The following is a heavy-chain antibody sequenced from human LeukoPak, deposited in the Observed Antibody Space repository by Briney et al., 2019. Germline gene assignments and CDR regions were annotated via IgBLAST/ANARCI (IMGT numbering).Heavy chain of an antibody. CDR1: GGSFSRYA. CDR2: IIPIFGIA. Sequence: ASVKVSCKASGGSFSRYAISWVRQAPGQGLEWMGRIIPIFGIANYAQKFQGRVTITADKSTSTAYMELSSLRSEDTAVYYCARDPSRGSYRGSIDYWGQGTRVTVSS. J-gene: IGHJ4*02. CDR3: ARDPSRGSYRGSIDY. D-gene: IGHD1-26*01. V-gene: IGHV1-69*04.